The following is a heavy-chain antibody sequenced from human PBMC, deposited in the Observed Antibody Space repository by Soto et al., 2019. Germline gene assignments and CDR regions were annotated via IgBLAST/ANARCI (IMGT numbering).Heavy chain of an antibody. Sequence: QITLKESGPTLVKPTQTLTLTCTFSGFSLSTSEVGVGWIRQPPGKALEWLALIYCNDDKRYSPSLKSRLTITKNTSKNQVVLTITNRHPVDTATYYCAHTIADRSLRYYFDYWGQGTIVTVSS. CDR1: GFSLSTSEVG. CDR2: IYCNDDK. D-gene: IGHD6-13*01. CDR3: AHTIADRSLRYYFDY. J-gene: IGHJ4*02. V-gene: IGHV2-5*01.